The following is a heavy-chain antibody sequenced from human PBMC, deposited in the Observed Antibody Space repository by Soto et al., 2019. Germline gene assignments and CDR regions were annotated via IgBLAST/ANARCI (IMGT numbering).Heavy chain of an antibody. J-gene: IGHJ5*02. CDR2: MFYSGAT. Sequence: SETLSLTCTVYGGSISDISYCWGWIRQPPGKGLQWIGCMFYSGATYYNPSLKHRVTLSVDTSNNEFSLKLVSVTAPDTAVYYCARHKSGSDWLDPWGQGTLVTVSS. D-gene: IGHD2-15*01. V-gene: IGHV4-39*01. CDR3: ARHKSGSDWLDP. CDR1: GGSISDISYC.